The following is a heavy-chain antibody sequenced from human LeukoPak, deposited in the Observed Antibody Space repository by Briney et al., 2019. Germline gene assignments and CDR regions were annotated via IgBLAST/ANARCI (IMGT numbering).Heavy chain of an antibody. CDR1: GFTFSSYG. V-gene: IGHV3-30*18. CDR3: AKVANSGSYYSDY. Sequence: PGGSLRLSCAASGFTFSSYGMHWVRQAPGKGLEWVAVISYDGSNKYYADSVKGRFTISRDNSKNTLYLQMNSLRAEDTAVYYCAKVANSGSYYSDYWGQGTLVTVSS. D-gene: IGHD1-26*01. CDR2: ISYDGSNK. J-gene: IGHJ4*02.